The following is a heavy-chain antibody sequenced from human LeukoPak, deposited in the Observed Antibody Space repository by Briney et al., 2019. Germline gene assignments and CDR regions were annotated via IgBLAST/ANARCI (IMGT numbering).Heavy chain of an antibody. CDR3: ARAPPHIVVVTAIESWYFDL. J-gene: IGHJ2*01. CDR2: IYYSGST. D-gene: IGHD2-21*02. CDR1: GGSISSYY. V-gene: IGHV4-59*01. Sequence: SETLSLTCTVSGGSISSYYWSWIRQPPGKGLEWIGYIYYSGSTNYNPSLKSRVTILVDTSKNQFSLKLSSVTAADTAVYYCARAPPHIVVVTAIESWYFDLWGRGTLVTVSS.